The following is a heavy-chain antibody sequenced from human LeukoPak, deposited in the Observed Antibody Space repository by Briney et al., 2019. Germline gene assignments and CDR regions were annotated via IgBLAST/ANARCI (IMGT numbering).Heavy chain of an antibody. J-gene: IGHJ4*02. V-gene: IGHV3-30*18. CDR1: GFTFSSYG. Sequence: GGSLRLSCAASGFTFSSYGMHWVRQAPGKGLEWVAGISYDGSNKYYADSVKGRFTISRDNSKNTLYLQMNSLRAEDTAVYYCAKVPSHIVATIDFDYWGQRTLVTVSS. CDR2: ISYDGSNK. CDR3: AKVPSHIVATIDFDY. D-gene: IGHD5-12*01.